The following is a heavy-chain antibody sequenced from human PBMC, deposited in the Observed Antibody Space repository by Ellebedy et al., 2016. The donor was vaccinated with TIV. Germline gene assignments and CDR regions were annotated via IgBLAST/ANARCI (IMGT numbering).Heavy chain of an antibody. D-gene: IGHD3-16*01. CDR1: GFPFSDHF. J-gene: IGHJ6*02. CDR2: ISGSSRTT. Sequence: GESLKISCASSGFPFSDHFMTWIRQAPGKGLEWVSFISGSSRTTSYADSVKGRFTISRDDAENSLYLQMNSLRVEDTAVYYCATRFVSDYYYFGLDVWGQGTTVTVSS. V-gene: IGHV3-11*01. CDR3: ATRFVSDYYYFGLDV.